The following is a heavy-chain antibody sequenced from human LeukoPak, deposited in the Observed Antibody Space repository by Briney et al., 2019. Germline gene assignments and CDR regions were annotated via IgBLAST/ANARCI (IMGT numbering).Heavy chain of an antibody. CDR1: GFTFSSYS. CDR2: IKQDGSEK. Sequence: GGSLRLSCAASGFTFSSYSMSWVRQAPGKGLEWVANIKQDGSEKYYVDSVKGRFTISRDNAKNSLYLQMNSLRTEDTAMYYCARGPTRANSSDYWGQGALVTVSS. CDR3: ARGPTRANSSDY. V-gene: IGHV3-7*01. D-gene: IGHD2/OR15-2a*01. J-gene: IGHJ4*02.